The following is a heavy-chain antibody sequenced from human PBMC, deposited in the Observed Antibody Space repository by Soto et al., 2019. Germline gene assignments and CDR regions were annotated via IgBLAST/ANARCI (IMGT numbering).Heavy chain of an antibody. CDR3: ARPLIGNTIDL. Sequence: ASVKVSCKASGYTFFKYFIHWVRQAPGQGLEWIGIINPSRGSATYGPIFQGRVSLTTDMPTSTVYMELSSLRSEDTAIYYCARPLIGNTIDLWGQGTSVT. CDR2: INPSRGSA. J-gene: IGHJ3*01. D-gene: IGHD1-7*01. V-gene: IGHV1-46*01. CDR1: GYTFFKYF.